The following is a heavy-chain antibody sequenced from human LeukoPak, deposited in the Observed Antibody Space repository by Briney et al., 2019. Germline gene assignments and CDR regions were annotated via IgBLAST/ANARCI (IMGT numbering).Heavy chain of an antibody. J-gene: IGHJ4*02. CDR1: ELIFSNAW. V-gene: IGHV3-15*01. D-gene: IGHD3-16*01. Sequence: GGSLRLSCAASELIFSNAWMTWVRQAPGKGLEWVGRIKSKVNGETTDYGEPVQGRFTISRDDSKNMLYLQMNSLTSEDTAMYYCTKDLPFTRGGVIVDWGQGTLVTVSS. CDR3: TKDLPFTRGGVIVD. CDR2: IKSKVNGETT.